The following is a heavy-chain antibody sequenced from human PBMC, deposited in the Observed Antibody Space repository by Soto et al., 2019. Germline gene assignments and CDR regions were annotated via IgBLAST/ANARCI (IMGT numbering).Heavy chain of an antibody. CDR3: ARVTTVMGRFDY. V-gene: IGHV4-59*01. D-gene: IGHD4-17*01. Sequence: KASETLSLTCTVSGGSTSSYYWSWIRQPPGKGLEWIGYIYYSGSTNYNPSLKSRVTISVDTSKNQFSLKLSSVTAADTAVYYCARVTTVMGRFDYWGQGTLVTVSS. CDR1: GGSTSSYY. J-gene: IGHJ4*02. CDR2: IYYSGST.